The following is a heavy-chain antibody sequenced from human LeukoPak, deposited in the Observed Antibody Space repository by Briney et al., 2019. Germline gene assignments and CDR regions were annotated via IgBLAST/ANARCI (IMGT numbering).Heavy chain of an antibody. V-gene: IGHV4-61*08. CDR1: GGSVSSGGYY. Sequence: SETLSLTCTVSGGSVSSGGYYWSWIRQHPGKGLEWIGYIYYSGSTNYNPSLKSRVTISVDTSKNQFSLKLSSVTAADTAVYYCARDSDSGYDYGDYYYYYLDVWGKGTTVTVSS. D-gene: IGHD5-12*01. J-gene: IGHJ6*03. CDR2: IYYSGST. CDR3: ARDSDSGYDYGDYYYYYLDV.